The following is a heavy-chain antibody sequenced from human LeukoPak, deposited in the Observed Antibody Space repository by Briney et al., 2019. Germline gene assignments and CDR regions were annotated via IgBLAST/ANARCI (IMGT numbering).Heavy chain of an antibody. J-gene: IGHJ6*03. D-gene: IGHD3-22*01. CDR1: GGTISSYY. V-gene: IGHV4-59*01. CDR3: AYDSSGYYRPSYYMDV. CDR2: ISYSGST. Sequence: KTSETLSLTCTVSGGTISSYYWSWIRQSPGKGLEWIGYISYSGSTNYNPSLKSRVTISVDTSKTQFSLKLSSVTAADTAIYYCAYDSSGYYRPSYYMDVWGKGTTVTVSS.